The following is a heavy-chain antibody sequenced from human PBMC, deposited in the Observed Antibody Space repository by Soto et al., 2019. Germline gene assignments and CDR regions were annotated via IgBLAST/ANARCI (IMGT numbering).Heavy chain of an antibody. Sequence: SETLSLTCTVSGGSISNYYWCWIRQPPGKGLEWIGYMSYSGSTSYNPSLKSRVTISVDTSKNQFSLKLRSVTPADTARYYCARDPGYGDYYYSGLDVWDQGTTVTVSS. CDR2: MSYSGST. CDR3: ARDPGYGDYYYSGLDV. V-gene: IGHV4-59*01. J-gene: IGHJ6*02. D-gene: IGHD4-17*01. CDR1: GGSISNYY.